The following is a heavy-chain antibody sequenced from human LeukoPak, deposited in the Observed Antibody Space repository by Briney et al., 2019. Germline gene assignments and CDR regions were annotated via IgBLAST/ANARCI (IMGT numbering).Heavy chain of an antibody. CDR2: INHSGST. CDR1: GGSFSGYY. J-gene: IGHJ4*02. Sequence: PSETLSLTCAVYGGSFSGYYWSWIRQPPGKGLEWIGEINHSGSTNYNPSLKSRVTISVDTSKNQFSLKLSSVTAADTAVYYCARQVYGAADYWGQGTLVTVSS. CDR3: ARQVYGAADY. D-gene: IGHD4-17*01. V-gene: IGHV4-34*01.